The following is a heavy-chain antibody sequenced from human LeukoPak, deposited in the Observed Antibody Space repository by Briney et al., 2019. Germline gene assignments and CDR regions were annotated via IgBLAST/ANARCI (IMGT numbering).Heavy chain of an antibody. D-gene: IGHD3-22*01. CDR1: GGSFSGYY. V-gene: IGHV4-30-4*08. Sequence: SETLSLTCAVYGGSFSGYYWSWIRQPPGKGLEWIGYIYYSGSTYYNPSLKSRVTISVDTSKNQFSLKLSSVTAADTAVYYCARVADYYDSSGYHAFDIWGQGTMVTVSS. J-gene: IGHJ3*02. CDR2: IYYSGST. CDR3: ARVADYYDSSGYHAFDI.